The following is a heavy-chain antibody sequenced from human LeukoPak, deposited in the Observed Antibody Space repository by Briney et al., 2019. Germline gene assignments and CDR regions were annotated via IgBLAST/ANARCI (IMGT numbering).Heavy chain of an antibody. CDR3: ARVDSSGYYRPFDY. J-gene: IGHJ4*02. CDR1: GYTFTSYD. CDR2: ISAYNGNT. Sequence: ASVKVSCKASGYTFTSYDICWVRQAPGQGREWMGWISAYNGNTNSAQKLQGRVTMTTDTSTSTAYMELRSLRSDDTAVYYCARVDSSGYYRPFDYWGQGTLVTVSS. V-gene: IGHV1-18*01. D-gene: IGHD3-22*01.